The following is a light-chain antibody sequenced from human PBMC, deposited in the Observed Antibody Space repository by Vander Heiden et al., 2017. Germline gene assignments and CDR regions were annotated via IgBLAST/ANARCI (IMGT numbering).Light chain of an antibody. J-gene: IGLJ3*02. CDR2: EDN. CDR3: GTWDSSLSAGV. Sequence: QSVLPQPPSVSAAPGQRVTISCSGSSSNIGKYFVSWYQQLPGTAPKLLIYEDNNRPSGIPGRFSGSKSGTSATLGITGLQTGDEADYYCGTWDSSLSAGVFGGGTKVTVL. V-gene: IGLV1-51*02. CDR1: SSNIGKYF.